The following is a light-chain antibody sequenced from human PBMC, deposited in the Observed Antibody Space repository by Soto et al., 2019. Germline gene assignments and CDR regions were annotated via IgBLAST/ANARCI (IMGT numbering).Light chain of an antibody. CDR3: ISYTTDSTYV. CDR2: DVS. V-gene: IGLV2-14*01. Sequence: QSALTQPASVSGTPGQPITISCTGTSSDVGGYNYVSWYQEHPGKAPKLMIYDVSNRPSGVSNRFSGSKSGNTASLTISGLQAEDEADYYCISYTTDSTYVFGTGTKLTVL. CDR1: SSDVGGYNY. J-gene: IGLJ1*01.